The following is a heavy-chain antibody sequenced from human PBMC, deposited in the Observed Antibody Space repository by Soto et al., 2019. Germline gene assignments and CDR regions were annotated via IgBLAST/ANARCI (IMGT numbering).Heavy chain of an antibody. Sequence: EVQLVESGGGLVQPGGSLKLSCAAAGFTFSDSTMHWVRQTSGRGLEWLGRIRSKVNNLETVYAASVKRRFTISRDESRNTAYLKMNSLKTEDTAVYYCTRLITPLDYWGRGALVTVSS. CDR1: GFTFSDST. CDR3: TRLITPLDY. V-gene: IGHV3-73*02. CDR2: IRSKVNNLET. D-gene: IGHD3-16*01. J-gene: IGHJ4*02.